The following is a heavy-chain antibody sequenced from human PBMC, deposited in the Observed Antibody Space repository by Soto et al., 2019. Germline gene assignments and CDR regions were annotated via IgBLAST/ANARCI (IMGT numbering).Heavy chain of an antibody. D-gene: IGHD6-13*01. CDR3: ARGSGIAAAGNFDY. V-gene: IGHV4-59*01. J-gene: IGHJ4*02. Sequence: PSETLSLTCTVSGGSISSYYWSWIRQPPGKGLEWIGYIYYSGSTNYNPSLKSRVTISVDTSKNQFSLNLSSVTAADTAVYYCARGSGIAAAGNFDYWGQGTLVTVSS. CDR2: IYYSGST. CDR1: GGSISSYY.